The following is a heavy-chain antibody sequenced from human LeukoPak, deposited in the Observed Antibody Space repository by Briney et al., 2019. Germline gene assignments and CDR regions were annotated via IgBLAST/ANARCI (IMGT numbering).Heavy chain of an antibody. D-gene: IGHD5-24*01. CDR3: AKDLDMATISYFDY. CDR2: ITSADAT. J-gene: IGHJ4*02. Sequence: GGPLRLSCAASGFTFSSYAMTWVRQAPGKGLEWVSTITSADATYYANSVKGRFTISRDNSNNTLYLQMSSLRAEDTALYYCAKDLDMATISYFDYWGQGTLVTVSS. CDR1: GFTFSSYA. V-gene: IGHV3-23*01.